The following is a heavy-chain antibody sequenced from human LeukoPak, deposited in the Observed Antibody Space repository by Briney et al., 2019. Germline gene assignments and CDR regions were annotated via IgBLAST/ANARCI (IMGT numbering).Heavy chain of an antibody. CDR1: GGSFSGYY. D-gene: IGHD3-22*01. J-gene: IGHJ5*02. V-gene: IGHV4-34*01. Sequence: PSETLSLTCAVYGGSFSGYYWSWLRQPPGKGLEWIGEINHSGSTNYNPSLTSRVTISVDPSKNQFSLKLSSVTAADTAVYYCARIALRLTWFDPWGQGTLVTVSS. CDR3: ARIALRLTWFDP. CDR2: INHSGST.